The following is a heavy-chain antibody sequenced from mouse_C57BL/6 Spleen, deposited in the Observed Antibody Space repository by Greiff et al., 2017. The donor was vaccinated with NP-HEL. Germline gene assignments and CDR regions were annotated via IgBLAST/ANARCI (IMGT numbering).Heavy chain of an antibody. CDR1: GYTFTSYW. V-gene: IGHV1-64*01. Sequence: QVQLQQPGAELVKPGASVKLSCKASGYTFTSYWMHWVKQRPGQGLEWIGMIHPNSGSTNYNEKFKSKATLTVDKSSSTADMQLSSLTSEDSAVYYCARGYDYGGYWYFDVWGTGTTVTVSS. CDR2: IHPNSGST. J-gene: IGHJ1*03. CDR3: ARGYDYGGYWYFDV. D-gene: IGHD2-4*01.